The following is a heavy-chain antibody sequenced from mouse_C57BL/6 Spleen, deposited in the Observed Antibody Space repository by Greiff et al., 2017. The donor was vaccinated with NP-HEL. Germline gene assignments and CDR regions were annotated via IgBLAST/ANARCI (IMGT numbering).Heavy chain of an antibody. CDR1: GYTFTSYW. D-gene: IGHD2-10*02. V-gene: IGHV1-61*01. CDR3: ARGGYGNYNWYFDV. J-gene: IGHJ1*03. Sequence: QVQLQQPGAELVRPGYSVSLSCKASGYTFTSYWMDWVTQRPGQGLEWIGNIYPSDSETHYNPKFKDKATLTVDKSSSTAYMQLSSLTSEDSAVYYCARGGYGNYNWYFDVWGTGTTVTVSS. CDR2: IYPSDSET.